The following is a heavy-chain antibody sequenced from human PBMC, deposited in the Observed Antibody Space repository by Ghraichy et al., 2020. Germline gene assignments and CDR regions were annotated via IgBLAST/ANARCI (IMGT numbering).Heavy chain of an antibody. V-gene: IGHV1-69*13. Sequence: SVKVSCKASGGTFSSYAISWVRQAPGQGLEWMGGIIPIFGTANYAQKFQGRVTITADESTSTAYMELSSLRSEDTAVYYCARGSLYCSGGSCYSATGNEAVAGRGWGYFDLWGRGTLVTVSS. J-gene: IGHJ2*01. CDR1: GGTFSSYA. D-gene: IGHD2-15*01. CDR2: IIPIFGTA. CDR3: ARGSLYCSGGSCYSATGNEAVAGRGWGYFDL.